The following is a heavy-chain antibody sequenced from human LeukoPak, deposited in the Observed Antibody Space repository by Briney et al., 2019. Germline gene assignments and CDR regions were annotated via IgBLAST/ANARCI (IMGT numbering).Heavy chain of an antibody. V-gene: IGHV3-30*18. D-gene: IGHD3-10*01. CDR3: AKKGIGSYNAPGGYFDY. J-gene: IGHJ4*02. CDR1: GFTFSSYG. CDR2: ISYDGSNK. Sequence: GGSLRLSCAASGFTFSSYGMHWVRQAPGKGLEWVAVISYDGSNKYYADSVKGRFTISRDNSKNTLYLQMNSLRAEDTAVYYCAKKGIGSYNAPGGYFDYWGQGTLVTVSS.